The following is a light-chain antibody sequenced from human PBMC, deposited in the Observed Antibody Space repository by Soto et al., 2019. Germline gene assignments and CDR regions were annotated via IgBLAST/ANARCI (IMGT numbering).Light chain of an antibody. CDR1: SSDVGGYNY. CDR3: SSYTSSSTE. Sequence: QSALTQPASVSGSPGQSITISCTGTSSDVGGYNYVSWYQQHPGKAPKLMIYEVSNRPSGVSNRFSGSKSGNTASLTISGLQAEDEADYYCSSYTSSSTEFGGGTKLTV. V-gene: IGLV2-14*01. CDR2: EVS. J-gene: IGLJ3*02.